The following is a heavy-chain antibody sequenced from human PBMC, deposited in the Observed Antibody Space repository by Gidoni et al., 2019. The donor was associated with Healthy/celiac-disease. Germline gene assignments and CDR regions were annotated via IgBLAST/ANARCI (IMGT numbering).Heavy chain of an antibody. V-gene: IGHV4-38-2*01. D-gene: IGHD3-3*02. CDR1: GYSISSGYY. J-gene: IGHJ6*02. Sequence: QVQLQESGPGLVKPSETLSLTCAVSGYSISSGYYWGWIRQPPGKGLEWIGSIYHSGSTYYNPSLKSRVTISVDTSKNQFSLKLSSVTAADTAVYYCATHFYPTRYYGMDVWGQGTTVTVSS. CDR3: ATHFYPTRYYGMDV. CDR2: IYHSGST.